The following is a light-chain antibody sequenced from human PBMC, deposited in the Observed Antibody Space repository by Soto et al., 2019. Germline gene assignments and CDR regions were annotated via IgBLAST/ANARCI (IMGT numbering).Light chain of an antibody. V-gene: IGKV3-11*01. CDR1: QSVSTY. Sequence: EIVLTQSPATLSLSPGERATLSCRASQSVSTYLAWYQQKPGQAPRLLIHDASNRASGVPARFSGSGSGTDFTLTISSLEPEDFAVYYCQQRTNWLRTFGQGTKLEIK. CDR3: QQRTNWLRT. CDR2: DAS. J-gene: IGKJ2*02.